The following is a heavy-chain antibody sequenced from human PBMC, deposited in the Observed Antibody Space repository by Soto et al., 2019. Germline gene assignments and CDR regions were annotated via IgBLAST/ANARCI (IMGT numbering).Heavy chain of an antibody. J-gene: IGHJ6*02. CDR1: GGTFSSYA. CDR3: ARGLTSSRWAYYYYGMDV. Sequence: AVKVSCKASGGTFSSYAISWVRQAPGQGLEWMGGIIPIFGTANYAQKFQGRVTITADESTSTAYMELSSLISEDTAVYYCARGLTSSRWAYYYYGMDVWGQGTTVTVS. V-gene: IGHV1-69*13. D-gene: IGHD6-13*01. CDR2: IIPIFGTA.